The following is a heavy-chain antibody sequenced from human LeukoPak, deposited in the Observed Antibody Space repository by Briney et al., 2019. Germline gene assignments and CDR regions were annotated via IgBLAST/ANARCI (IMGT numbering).Heavy chain of an antibody. Sequence: PSETLSLTCAVYGGSFSGYYWSWIRQPPGKGLEWIGEINHSGSTNYNPSLKSRVTISVDTSKNQFSLKLSSVTAADTAVYYCARARSGYDSWPLYYYYGMDVWGQGTTVTVSS. CDR3: ARARSGYDSWPLYYYYGMDV. CDR1: GGSFSGYY. V-gene: IGHV4-34*01. J-gene: IGHJ6*02. D-gene: IGHD5-12*01. CDR2: INHSGST.